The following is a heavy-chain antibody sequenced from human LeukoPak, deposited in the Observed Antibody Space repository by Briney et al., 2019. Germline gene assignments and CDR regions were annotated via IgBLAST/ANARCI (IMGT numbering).Heavy chain of an antibody. J-gene: IGHJ4*02. CDR1: GFSVRTNY. CDR3: ARDPTRGYTYGYGAS. CDR2: IYSGGTI. Sequence: GGSLRLSCAASGFSVRTNYMSWVRQAPGKGLEWVSVIYSGGTIRYADSVKGRFTISRDSTKNSVYLQMNSLRADDTAVYFCARDPTRGYTYGYGASWGQGTLVIVSS. D-gene: IGHD5-18*01. V-gene: IGHV3-53*01.